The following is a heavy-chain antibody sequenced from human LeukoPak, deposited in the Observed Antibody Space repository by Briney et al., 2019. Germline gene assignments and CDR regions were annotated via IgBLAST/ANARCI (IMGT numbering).Heavy chain of an antibody. D-gene: IGHD1-26*01. CDR2: INQDASEK. CDR3: ARGSSGRYFAFIDY. V-gene: IGHV3-7*01. Sequence: PGGSLRLSCAASGLIFSNYWMGWVRQAPGKGLEWVASINQDASEKYYVDSVKGRFTISRDNAKNSLYLPMNSLRVEDTAVYYCARGSSGRYFAFIDYWGQGILVTVSS. CDR1: GLIFSNYW. J-gene: IGHJ4*02.